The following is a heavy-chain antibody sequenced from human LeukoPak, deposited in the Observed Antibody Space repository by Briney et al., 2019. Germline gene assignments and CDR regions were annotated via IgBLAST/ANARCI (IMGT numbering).Heavy chain of an antibody. J-gene: IGHJ4*02. CDR3: AKDSYSSSAVTFDY. Sequence: GGSLRLSCAASGFTFSSYAMSWVRQAPGKGLEWVSAIGGSGGSTYYADSVKGRFTISRDNSKNTLYLQMNSLRAEDTAVYYCAKDSYSSSAVTFDYWGQGTLVTVSS. V-gene: IGHV3-23*01. D-gene: IGHD3-22*01. CDR2: IGGSGGST. CDR1: GFTFSSYA.